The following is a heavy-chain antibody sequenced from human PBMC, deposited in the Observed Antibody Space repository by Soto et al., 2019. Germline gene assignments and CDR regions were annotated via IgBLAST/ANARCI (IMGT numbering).Heavy chain of an antibody. CDR3: ARDFFDSSDYTTNCFDP. CDR2: IYHTGNA. CDR1: GDSISNSRFY. V-gene: IGHV4-39*01. D-gene: IGHD3-22*01. Sequence: SETLSLTCSVSGDSISNSRFYWAWIRQPPGEGLEWIGSIYHTGNAYYNPSLKSRVTISVDTSKNQFSLKLTSVTAADAALYYCARDFFDSSDYTTNCFDPWGQGTLVT. J-gene: IGHJ5*02.